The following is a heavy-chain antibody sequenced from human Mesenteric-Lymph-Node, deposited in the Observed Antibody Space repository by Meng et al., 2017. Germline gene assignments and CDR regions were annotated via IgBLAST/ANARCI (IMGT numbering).Heavy chain of an antibody. D-gene: IGHD6-19*01. CDR1: GGTFSSYA. CDR3: ARFEVAGTSNWFDP. CDR2: IIPIFGTA. J-gene: IGHJ5*02. V-gene: IGHV1-69*01. Sequence: QWVESGAEGKKPGSSVKVSCKASGGTFSSYAISWVRQAPGQGLEWMGGIIPIFGTANYAQKFQGRVTITADESTSTAYMELSSLRSEDTAVYYCARFEVAGTSNWFDPWGQGTLVTVSS.